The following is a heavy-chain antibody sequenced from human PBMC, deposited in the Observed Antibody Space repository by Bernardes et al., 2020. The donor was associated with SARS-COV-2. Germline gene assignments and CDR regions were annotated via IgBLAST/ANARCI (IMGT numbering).Heavy chain of an antibody. CDR3: ARDHGLELLGY. Sequence: SETLSLTCAVSGDSITNNNWWSWVRQPPGKGLEWIGEVFHSGSTNYNPSLKSRLTISVDKSKNQFSLKLSSVTVADTAVYYCARDHGLELLGYWGQGTLVTVSS. J-gene: IGHJ4*02. CDR1: GDSITNNNW. CDR2: VFHSGST. D-gene: IGHD1-7*01. V-gene: IGHV4-4*02.